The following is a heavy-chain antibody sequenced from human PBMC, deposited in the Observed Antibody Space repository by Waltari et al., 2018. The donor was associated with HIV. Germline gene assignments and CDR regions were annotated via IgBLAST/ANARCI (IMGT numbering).Heavy chain of an antibody. D-gene: IGHD3-3*01. CDR3: ATDRGGSNWDLWSGYSH. V-gene: IGHV1-24*01. J-gene: IGHJ4*02. CDR2: FDPEDDEI. CDR1: GHTLTDFP. Sequence: QVHLVQSGAEVKKPGASVKVSCKVSGHTLTDFPIHWVRQVPGKGLEWMGGFDPEDDEIIYAQKFQGRVTMADDTATDTAYMELSSLRSDDTAVYYCATDRGGSNWDLWSGYSHWGQGTLVTVSS.